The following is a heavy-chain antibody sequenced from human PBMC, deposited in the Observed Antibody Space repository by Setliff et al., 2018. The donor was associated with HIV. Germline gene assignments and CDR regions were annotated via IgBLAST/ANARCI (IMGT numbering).Heavy chain of an antibody. CDR2: IYYNGNT. J-gene: IGHJ6*02. CDR1: GFSISSRYY. CDR3: AGFGELLDYYYGMDV. V-gene: IGHV4-38-2*01. D-gene: IGHD3-10*01. Sequence: SETLSLTCDVSGFSISSRYYWGWIRQSPGKGLEWIGSIYYNGNTYYNPSLKSRVTISVDTSKNQFSLKLSSVTAADTAVYYCAGFGELLDYYYGMDVWGQGTTVTVSS.